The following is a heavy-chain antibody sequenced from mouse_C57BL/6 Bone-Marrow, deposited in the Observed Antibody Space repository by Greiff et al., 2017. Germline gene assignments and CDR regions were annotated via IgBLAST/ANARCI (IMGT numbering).Heavy chain of an antibody. V-gene: IGHV6-6*01. J-gene: IGHJ4*01. Sequence: EVQLQESGGGLVQPGGSMKLSCAASGFTFSDAWMDWVRQSPEKGLEWVAEIRNKANNHATYYAETVKGRFTISRDDSKSSVYLHMNSLRAEDTGIYCCTKHAMDYWGQGTSVTVSS. CDR2: IRNKANNHAT. CDR3: TKHAMDY. CDR1: GFTFSDAW.